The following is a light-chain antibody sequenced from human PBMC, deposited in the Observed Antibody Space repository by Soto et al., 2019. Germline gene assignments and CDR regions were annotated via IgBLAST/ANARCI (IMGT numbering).Light chain of an antibody. V-gene: IGKV1-5*01. J-gene: IGKJ5*01. CDR1: QGISAW. Sequence: DIQMTQSPSTLSASVGDRVTITCRASQGISAWLAWYQQKPGKAPKLLIYDASSLESGAPSRFSGSGSGTEFTLTISSLQPDDFATYYCQQHNSFSITFGQGTRLEIK. CDR3: QQHNSFSIT. CDR2: DAS.